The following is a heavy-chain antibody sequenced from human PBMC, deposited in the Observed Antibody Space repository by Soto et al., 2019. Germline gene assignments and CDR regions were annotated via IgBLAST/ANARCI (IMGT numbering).Heavy chain of an antibody. CDR3: ARDLVPRQWLVLGAFDI. CDR2: ISPYNGNT. D-gene: IGHD6-19*01. J-gene: IGHJ3*02. Sequence: ASVKVSCKASGYTFTSYGISWVRQAPGQGLEWMGWISPYNGNTNYAQKLQGRVTMTTDTSTSTAYMELRSLRSDDTAVYYCARDLVPRQWLVLGAFDIWGQGTMVTVSS. V-gene: IGHV1-18*01. CDR1: GYTFTSYG.